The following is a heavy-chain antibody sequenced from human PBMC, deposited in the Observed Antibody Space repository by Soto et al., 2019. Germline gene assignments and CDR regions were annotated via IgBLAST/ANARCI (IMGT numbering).Heavy chain of an antibody. CDR3: ARSINP. Sequence: PSETLSLTCVVSGGSISSSNWWSWVRQPPGKGLEWIGEIYRGGNTNYNPSLQSRVTISVDKSKNQFSLKLSSMTAADTAVYYCARSINPWGQGALVTVSS. V-gene: IGHV4-4*02. CDR2: IYRGGNT. J-gene: IGHJ5*02. CDR1: GGSISSSNW. D-gene: IGHD3-10*01.